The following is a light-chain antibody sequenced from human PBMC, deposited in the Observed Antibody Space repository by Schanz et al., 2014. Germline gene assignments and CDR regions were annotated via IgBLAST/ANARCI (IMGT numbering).Light chain of an antibody. CDR3: QHYGSSPPYT. CDR2: GGS. V-gene: IGKV3-20*01. CDR1: QGLPSTY. Sequence: EIVLTQSPGTLSLSPGERATLSCRASQGLPSTYLAWYQQRPGQAPRLLIYGGSTRATGVPDRFRGSGSGTCFTLTITRLEPEDFAVYYCQHYGSSPPYTFGQGTKLEIK. J-gene: IGKJ2*01.